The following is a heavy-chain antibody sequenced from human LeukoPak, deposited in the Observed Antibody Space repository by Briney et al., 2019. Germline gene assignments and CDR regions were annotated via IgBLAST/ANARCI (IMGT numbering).Heavy chain of an antibody. Sequence: ASVKVSCKASGYPFKTYGISWVRQAPGQGLEWMGWISAYNGNTNYAQNLQGRVTMTTDTSTSTAYMELRSLRSDDTAVYYCARPYYYDGYFDYWGQGTLVTVSS. V-gene: IGHV1-18*01. D-gene: IGHD3-22*01. J-gene: IGHJ4*02. CDR1: GYPFKTYG. CDR2: ISAYNGNT. CDR3: ARPYYYDGYFDY.